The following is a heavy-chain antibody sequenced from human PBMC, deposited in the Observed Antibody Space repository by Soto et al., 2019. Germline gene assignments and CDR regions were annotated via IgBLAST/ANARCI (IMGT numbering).Heavy chain of an antibody. CDR2: ISGSGGST. D-gene: IGHD3-22*01. Sequence: GGSLRLSCAASGFTFSSYAMSWVRQAPGKGLEWVSAISGSGGSTYYADSVKGRFTISRDNSKNTLYLQMNSLRAEDTAVYYCAKDRVLVVGPKEVISSGPFCDWGQGTLVTVSS. J-gene: IGHJ4*02. CDR3: AKDRVLVVGPKEVISSGPFCD. V-gene: IGHV3-23*01. CDR1: GFTFSSYA.